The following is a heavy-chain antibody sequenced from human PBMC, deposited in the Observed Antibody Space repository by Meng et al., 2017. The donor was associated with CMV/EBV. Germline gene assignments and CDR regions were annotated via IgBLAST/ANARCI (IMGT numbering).Heavy chain of an antibody. CDR1: GRNFSSYA. D-gene: IGHD3-3*01. J-gene: IGHJ4*02. V-gene: IGHV1-69*01. CDR2: IIPIFGTA. CDR3: ARDAYLWDFWSGYPESYFDY. Sequence: VPLGAVWVEVKQAGAWGKVFRKGSGRNFSSYAISWVRKAPGQGLVWMGGIIPIFGTANYAQKFQGRVTITADESTITAYMELSSMRSEDTAVYYCARDAYLWDFWSGYPESYFDYWGQGTLVTVSS.